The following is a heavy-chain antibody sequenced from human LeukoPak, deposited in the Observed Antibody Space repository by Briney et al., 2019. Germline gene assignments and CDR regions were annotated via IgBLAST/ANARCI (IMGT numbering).Heavy chain of an antibody. V-gene: IGHV4-31*03. J-gene: IGHJ5*02. D-gene: IGHD4-11*01. CDR3: ARTGDYSRSTGGWFDP. Sequence: SETLSLTCTVSGGSISSSNYYWSWIRQHPGKGLEWIGYIYYSGSTYYSPSLKSRVTISVDTSKNQFSLRLTSVTTADTAVYFCARTGDYSRSTGGWFDPWGQGTLVTVSS. CDR1: GGSISSSNYY. CDR2: IYYSGST.